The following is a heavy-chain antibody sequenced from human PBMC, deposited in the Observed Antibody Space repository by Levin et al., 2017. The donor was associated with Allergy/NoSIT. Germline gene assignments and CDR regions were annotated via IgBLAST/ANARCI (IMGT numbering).Heavy chain of an antibody. CDR1: GFSVTNNY. CDR3: ARAPPSGDYADAADH. V-gene: IGHV3-53*01. CDR2: IYSGGGT. Sequence: GGSLRLSCAASGFSVTNNYMSWVRQAPGKGLEWVSVIYSGGGTYYADSVKGRFTITRDSSKSTLYLQMNSLRAEDTAIYYCARAPPSGDYADAADHWGQGTLVTVSS. J-gene: IGHJ4*02. D-gene: IGHD4-17*01.